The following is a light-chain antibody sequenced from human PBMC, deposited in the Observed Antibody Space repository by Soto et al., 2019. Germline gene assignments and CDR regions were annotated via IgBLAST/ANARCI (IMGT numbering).Light chain of an antibody. V-gene: IGKV1-5*03. J-gene: IGKJ1*01. CDR2: KTS. CDR1: QSIGSW. Sequence: DTQMTQSPSTLSASVGHRVTITCRASQSIGSWLAWYQRKPGKAPKILIYKTSILENGVPSWFSGSGSGTEFTLSISSLQPDDFATYYCHQYNSYWTFGQGTKVDIK. CDR3: HQYNSYWT.